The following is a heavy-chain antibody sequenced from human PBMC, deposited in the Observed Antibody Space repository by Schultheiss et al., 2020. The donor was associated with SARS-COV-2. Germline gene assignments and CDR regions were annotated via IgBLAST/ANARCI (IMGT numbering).Heavy chain of an antibody. D-gene: IGHD5-24*01. V-gene: IGHV3-30*03. CDR1: GFTFSSYG. Sequence: GESLKISCAASGFTFSSYGMHWVRQAPGKGLEWVAVISYDGSNKYYADSVKGRFTISRDNSKNTLYLQMNSLRAEDTAVYYCARHSQGRRWLQRRHSPAYYFDYWGQGTLVTVSS. CDR2: ISYDGSNK. CDR3: ARHSQGRRWLQRRHSPAYYFDY. J-gene: IGHJ4*02.